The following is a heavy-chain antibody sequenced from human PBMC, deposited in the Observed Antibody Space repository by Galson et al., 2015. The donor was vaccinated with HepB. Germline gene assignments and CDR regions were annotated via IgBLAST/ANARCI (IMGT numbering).Heavy chain of an antibody. CDR3: AKECWFDH. J-gene: IGHJ5*02. Sequence: SLRLSCAASGFTFSSYGMHWVRQAPGKGLEWVALIWYDGSNKYYADSVKGRFTISRDNSKNTLYLQMNSLRAEDTAVYYCAKECWFDHSGPRTLFPVSS. CDR2: IWYDGSNK. CDR1: GFTFSSYG. V-gene: IGHV3-33*06.